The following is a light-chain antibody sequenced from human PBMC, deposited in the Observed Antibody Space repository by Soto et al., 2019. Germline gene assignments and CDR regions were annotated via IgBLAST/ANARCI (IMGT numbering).Light chain of an antibody. V-gene: IGKV3-20*01. J-gene: IGKJ1*01. CDR2: GAS. Sequence: EILLTQSPGTLSLSPGEISTLSCRSIQSVSSSYLAWYQQKPGQAPRLLIYGASSRATGIPDRFSGSGSGTDFTLTISRLEPEDFAVYYCQQYGSSSTWTFGQGTKVDI. CDR3: QQYGSSSTWT. CDR1: QSVSSSY.